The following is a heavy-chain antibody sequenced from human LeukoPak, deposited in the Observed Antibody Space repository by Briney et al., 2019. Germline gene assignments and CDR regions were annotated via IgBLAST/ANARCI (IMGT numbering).Heavy chain of an antibody. J-gene: IGHJ6*03. Sequence: GESLKISCKGSGYSFTSYWIGWVRQMPGKGLEWMGIIYPGDSVTRYSPSFQGQGTISADKSISTASLQWSSMKASDTAMYYCARGLGRSFYYYYMDVWGKGTTVTVSS. CDR1: GYSFTSYW. CDR2: IYPGDSVT. CDR3: ARGLGRSFYYYYMDV. V-gene: IGHV5-51*01. D-gene: IGHD1-26*01.